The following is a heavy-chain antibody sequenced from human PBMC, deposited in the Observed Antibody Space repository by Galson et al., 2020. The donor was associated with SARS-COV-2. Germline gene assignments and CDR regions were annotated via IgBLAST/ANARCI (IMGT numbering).Heavy chain of an antibody. V-gene: IGHV3-21*01. Sequence: SCAVSGFTFSSYTMNWVRQAPGKGLEWVSAISSNSDYIYYADSLKGRFTISRDNGKNSLYLQMNSLRAEDTAVYYCARDASWAMFGMDVWGQGTTVTVSS. D-gene: IGHD1-26*01. CDR2: ISSNSDYI. J-gene: IGHJ6*02. CDR1: GFTFSSYT. CDR3: ARDASWAMFGMDV.